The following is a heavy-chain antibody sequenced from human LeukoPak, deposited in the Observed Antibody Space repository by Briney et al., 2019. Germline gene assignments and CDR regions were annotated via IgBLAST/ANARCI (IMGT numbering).Heavy chain of an antibody. D-gene: IGHD2-2*01. J-gene: IGHJ4*02. V-gene: IGHV1-3*01. Sequence: SVKVSCKVSGYTFTNSAMHWVRQAPGQRLEWMGWINAGNGNTKYSQRFQGRVAITRDTSASTAYMELSSLRSEDTAVYFCARDLIVPAASDYWGQGTLVTVSS. CDR1: GYTFTNSA. CDR2: INAGNGNT. CDR3: ARDLIVPAASDY.